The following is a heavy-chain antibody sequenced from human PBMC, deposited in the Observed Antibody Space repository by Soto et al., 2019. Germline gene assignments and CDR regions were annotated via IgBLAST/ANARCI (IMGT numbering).Heavy chain of an antibody. D-gene: IGHD6-13*01. V-gene: IGHV1-18*04. Sequence: QVQLVQSGAEGKKPGASVKVSCKASGYTFTSYGISWVRQAPGQGLEWMGWISAYNVTTNYAQKLQGRVTMTTDTSTSAASMELRILRSDATAVYYCARQPRERVPIAAAGKSVPHWFDPWGQGTLVTVSS. J-gene: IGHJ5*02. CDR2: ISAYNVTT. CDR3: ARQPRERVPIAAAGKSVPHWFDP. CDR1: GYTFTSYG.